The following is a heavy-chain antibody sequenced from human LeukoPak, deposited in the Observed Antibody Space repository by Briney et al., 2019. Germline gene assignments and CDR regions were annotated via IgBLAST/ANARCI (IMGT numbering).Heavy chain of an antibody. J-gene: IGHJ4*02. CDR1: GGTFSSYA. CDR3: ARGGKVVVVPAAIRPFDY. Sequence: GASVKVSCKASGGTFSSYAISWVRQAPRQGLEWMGGIIPIFGTANYAQKFQGRVTITADESTSTAYMELSSLRSEDTAVYYCARGGKVVVVPAAIRPFDYWGQGTLVTVSS. D-gene: IGHD2-2*02. CDR2: IIPIFGTA. V-gene: IGHV1-69*13.